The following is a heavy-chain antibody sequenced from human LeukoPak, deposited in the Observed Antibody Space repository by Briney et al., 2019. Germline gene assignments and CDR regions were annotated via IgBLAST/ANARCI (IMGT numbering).Heavy chain of an antibody. D-gene: IGHD6-19*01. Sequence: ASVKVSCKASGYTFTGYYMHWVRQAPGQGLEWMGRVNPNSGGTNYAQKFQGRVTMTRDTSINTAYLELSRLRSDDTAVYYCARDPRIAVAGKYLDYWGQGTLVTVSS. V-gene: IGHV1-2*06. CDR2: VNPNSGGT. CDR3: ARDPRIAVAGKYLDY. CDR1: GYTFTGYY. J-gene: IGHJ4*02.